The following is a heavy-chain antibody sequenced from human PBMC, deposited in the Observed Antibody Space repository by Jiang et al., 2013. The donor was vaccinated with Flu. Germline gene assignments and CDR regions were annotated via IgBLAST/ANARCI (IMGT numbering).Heavy chain of an antibody. Sequence: VQLVESGPGLVKPSGTLSLTCAVSGGSISSSNWWSWVRQPPGKGLEWIGEIFHSGSTNYNPSLKSRVTISIDKLKNQFSLELTSVTAADTAVYYCAGGGGDPDPFDPWGQGTQVTVSS. CDR2: IFHSGST. CDR1: GGSISSSNW. V-gene: IGHV4-4*02. D-gene: IGHD2-21*01. CDR3: AGGGGDPDPFDP. J-gene: IGHJ5*02.